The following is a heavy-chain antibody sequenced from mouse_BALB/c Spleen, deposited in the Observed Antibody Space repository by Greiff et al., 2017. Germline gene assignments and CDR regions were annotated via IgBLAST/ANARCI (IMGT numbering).Heavy chain of an antibody. V-gene: IGHV5-6*01. CDR2: ISSGGSYT. CDR1: GFTFSSYG. Sequence: EVHLVESGGDLVKPGGSLKLSCAASGFTFSSYGMSWVRQTPDKRLEWVATISSGGSYTYYPDSVKGRFNISRDNAKNTLYLQMSSLKSEDTAMYYSAPGNFDYWGQGTTLTVSS. CDR3: APGNFDY. D-gene: IGHD4-1*01. J-gene: IGHJ2*01.